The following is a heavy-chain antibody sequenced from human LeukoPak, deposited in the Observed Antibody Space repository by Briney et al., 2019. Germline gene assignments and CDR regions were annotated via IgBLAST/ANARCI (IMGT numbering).Heavy chain of an antibody. D-gene: IGHD3-10*01. CDR1: GFSFSSYA. V-gene: IGHV3-23*01. CDR2: TGGDGSRT. J-gene: IGHJ6*02. CDR3: AKYRPGTYYRGPGMDV. Sequence: PGGSLRLSCAASGFSFSSYAISWVRQAPGKGLEWVSATGGDGSRTFYADFVKGRFTISRDNSKNTLYLRVDSLRAEDTAVYYCAKYRPGTYYRGPGMDVWGQGTTVTVSS.